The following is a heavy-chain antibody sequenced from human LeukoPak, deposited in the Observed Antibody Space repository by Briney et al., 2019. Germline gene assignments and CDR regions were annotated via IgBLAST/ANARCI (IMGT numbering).Heavy chain of an antibody. CDR2: IYYSGST. CDR1: GASISSYY. CDR3: ARVTENMAPLDY. V-gene: IGHV4-59*01. J-gene: IGHJ4*02. D-gene: IGHD2/OR15-2a*01. Sequence: PSETLSLTCTVSGASISSYYWSWIRQPPGKGLEWIGYIYYSGSTNYNPSLKSRVTISVDTSKNQFSLKLSSVTAADTAVYYCARVTENMAPLDYWGQGTLVTVSS.